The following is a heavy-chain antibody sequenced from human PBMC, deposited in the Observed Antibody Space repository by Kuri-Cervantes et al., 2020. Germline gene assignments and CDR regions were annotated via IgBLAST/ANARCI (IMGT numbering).Heavy chain of an antibody. J-gene: IGHJ6*03. V-gene: IGHV4-4*02. D-gene: IGHD3-16*01. CDR3: ASGGRYYYYYYMDV. CDR2: IYHTGST. CDR1: GGSISSSNW. Sequence: SETLSLTCAVFGGSISSSNWWSWVRQPPGKGLEWIGEIYHTGSTNYNPSLKSRVTISVDTSKNQFSLKLSSVTAADTAVYYCASGGRYYYYYYMDVWGKGTTVTVSS.